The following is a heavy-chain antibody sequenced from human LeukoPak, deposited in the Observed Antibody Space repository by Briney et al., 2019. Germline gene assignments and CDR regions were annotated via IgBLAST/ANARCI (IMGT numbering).Heavy chain of an antibody. Sequence: GGSLRLSCVVSGFTFSTYWMSWVRQAPGKGLEWVSASCGDDDNTYYADSVKGRFTISRDNSKNTLYLQMNSLRAEDTAVYYCAKVAWDGYDPDYWGQGTLVTVSS. CDR2: SCGDDDNT. CDR3: AKVAWDGYDPDY. V-gene: IGHV3-23*01. CDR1: GFTFSTYW. D-gene: IGHD5-12*01. J-gene: IGHJ4*02.